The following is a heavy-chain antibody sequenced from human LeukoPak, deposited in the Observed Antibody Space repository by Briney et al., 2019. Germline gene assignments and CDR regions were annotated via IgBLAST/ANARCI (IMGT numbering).Heavy chain of an antibody. J-gene: IGHJ4*02. D-gene: IGHD3-10*01. CDR3: ATVTDYYGSGSFDY. V-gene: IGHV1-24*01. CDR2: FDPEDGET. Sequence: ASVKVSCKVSGYTLTELSMHWVRQAPGKGLGWMGGFDPEDGETIYAQKFQGRVTMTEDTSTDTAYMELSSLRSEDTAVYYCATVTDYYGSGSFDYWGQGTLVTVSS. CDR1: GYTLTELS.